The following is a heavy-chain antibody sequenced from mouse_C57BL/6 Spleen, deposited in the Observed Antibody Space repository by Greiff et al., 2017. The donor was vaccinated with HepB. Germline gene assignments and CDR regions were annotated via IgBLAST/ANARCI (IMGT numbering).Heavy chain of an antibody. Sequence: VQLQQSGPELVKPGASVKISCKASGYSFTSYYIHWVKQRPGQGLEWIGWIYPGSGNTKYNEKFKGKATLTADTSSSTAYMQLSSLTSEDSAVYYCAREGGTSWFAYWGQGTLVTVSA. CDR3: AREGGTSWFAY. D-gene: IGHD3-1*01. J-gene: IGHJ3*01. V-gene: IGHV1-66*01. CDR1: GYSFTSYY. CDR2: IYPGSGNT.